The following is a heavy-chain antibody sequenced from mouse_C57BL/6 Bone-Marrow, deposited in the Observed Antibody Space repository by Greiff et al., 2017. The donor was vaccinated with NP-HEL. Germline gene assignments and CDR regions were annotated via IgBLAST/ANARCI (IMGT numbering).Heavy chain of an antibody. V-gene: IGHV1-69*01. Sequence: QVQLQQPGAELVMPGASVKLSCKASGYTFTSYWMHWVKQRPGQGLEWIGEIDPSDSYTNSNQKFKGKSTLTVDKSSSTAYMQLSSLTSEDSAVYYCARGGRQGDYAMDYWGQGTSVTVSS. CDR3: ARGGRQGDYAMDY. D-gene: IGHD2-12*01. J-gene: IGHJ4*01. CDR1: GYTFTSYW. CDR2: IDPSDSYT.